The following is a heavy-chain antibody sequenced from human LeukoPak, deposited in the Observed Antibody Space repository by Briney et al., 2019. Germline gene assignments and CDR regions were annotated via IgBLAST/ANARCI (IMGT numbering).Heavy chain of an antibody. CDR1: GFTFNNCV. D-gene: IGHD6-19*01. Sequence: GGSLRLSCAASGFTFNNCVMSWVRQAPGKGLEWVSTINGGGYNTYYADSVKGRFTISRDNSKNTLSLQVNTLRAEDTAVYYCARASGIYGIGWYFDYWGQGTLVTVSS. V-gene: IGHV3-23*01. CDR3: ARASGIYGIGWYFDY. J-gene: IGHJ4*02. CDR2: INGGGYNT.